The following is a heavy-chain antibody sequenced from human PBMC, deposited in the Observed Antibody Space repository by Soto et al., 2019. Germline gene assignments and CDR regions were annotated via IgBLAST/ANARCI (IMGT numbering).Heavy chain of an antibody. CDR3: ARDRDSSGYYLDY. J-gene: IGHJ4*02. D-gene: IGHD3-22*01. CDR1: GGSISSGGYY. CDR2: IYYSGST. Sequence: QVQLQESGPGLVKPSQTLSLTCTVSGGSISSGGYYWSWIRQHPGKGLEWIGYIYYSGSTYYNPSLKSRVTISVDTSKNQFSQKLSSVTAADTAVYYCARDRDSSGYYLDYWGQGTLVTVSS. V-gene: IGHV4-31*03.